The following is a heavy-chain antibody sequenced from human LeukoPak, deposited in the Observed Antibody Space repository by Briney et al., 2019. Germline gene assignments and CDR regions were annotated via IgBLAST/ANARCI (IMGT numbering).Heavy chain of an antibody. Sequence: SETLSLTCNVSGGSISSYYWSWIRQPPGKGLEWIGYIYYSGSTNYNPSLKSRVTISVDTSKNQFSLKLSSVTAADTAVYYCARAYIWSGYFDYWGQGTLVTVSS. J-gene: IGHJ4*02. CDR3: ARAYIWSGYFDY. CDR2: IYYSGST. D-gene: IGHD3-3*01. CDR1: GGSISSYY. V-gene: IGHV4-59*01.